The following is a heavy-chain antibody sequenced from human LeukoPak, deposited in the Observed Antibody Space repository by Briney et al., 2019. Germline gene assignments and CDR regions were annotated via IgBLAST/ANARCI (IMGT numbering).Heavy chain of an antibody. CDR1: GGSISSYY. D-gene: IGHD6-13*01. J-gene: IGHJ4*02. CDR2: IYYSGST. CDR3: ARQRGSSSWYYFDY. Sequence: SETLSLTCTVSGGSISSYYWSWIRQPPGKGLEWLGYIYYSGSTNYNPSLKSRVTISVDTSKNQFSLKLSSVTAADTAVYYCARQRGSSSWYYFDYWGQGTLVTVSS. V-gene: IGHV4-59*08.